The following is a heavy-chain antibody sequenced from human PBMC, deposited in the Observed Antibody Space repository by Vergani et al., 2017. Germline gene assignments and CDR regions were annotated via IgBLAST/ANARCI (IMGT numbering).Heavy chain of an antibody. CDR3: AKSSGSYYPVRN. CDR2: ISGSVGNT. V-gene: IGHV3-23*01. D-gene: IGHD1-26*01. J-gene: IGHJ4*02. Sequence: EVQLLESGGGLVQPGGSLRLSCAASGFTFYNYAMTWVRQAPGKGLEWVAGISGSVGNTYYADSVKGRFTISRDNSKATVSLQMNSLRAEDTAVYYCAKSSGSYYPVRNWGQGTLVTVSS. CDR1: GFTFYNYA.